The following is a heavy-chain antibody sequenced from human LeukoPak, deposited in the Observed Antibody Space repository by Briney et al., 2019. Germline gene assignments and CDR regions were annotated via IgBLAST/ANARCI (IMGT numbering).Heavy chain of an antibody. CDR3: ATPFGIENSSGWYGTTHDAFDI. J-gene: IGHJ3*02. D-gene: IGHD6-19*01. V-gene: IGHV4-39*07. CDR1: GGSISSSSYY. CDR2: IYYSGST. Sequence: PSETLSLLCTVSGGSISSSSYYWGWIRKPPGKGVLWIGRIYYSGSTYYNPSLKSRVTISVDTSKNQLSLKLSSVTAADTAVYYCATPFGIENSSGWYGTTHDAFDIWGQGTMVTVSS.